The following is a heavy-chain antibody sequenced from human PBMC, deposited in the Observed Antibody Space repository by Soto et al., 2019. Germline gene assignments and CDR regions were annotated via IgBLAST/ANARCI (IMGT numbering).Heavy chain of an antibody. J-gene: IGHJ4*02. Sequence: GASVKVSCKASGGTFSSYTISWVRQAPGQGLEWMGRTIPILGIANYAQKLQGRVTMTTDTSTSTAYMELRSLRSDDTAVYYCARDLRRSSSWCPGYWGQGTLVTVPS. D-gene: IGHD6-13*01. V-gene: IGHV1-69*04. CDR3: ARDLRRSSSWCPGY. CDR2: TIPILGIA. CDR1: GGTFSSYT.